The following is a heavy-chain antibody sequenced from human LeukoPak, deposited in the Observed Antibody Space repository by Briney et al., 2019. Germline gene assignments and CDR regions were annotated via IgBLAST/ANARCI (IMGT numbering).Heavy chain of an antibody. CDR2: IKQDGREK. D-gene: IGHD2-15*01. Sequence: PGGSLRLSCAASGFTFSSYWMSWVRQAPGKGLEWVANIKQDGREKYYVDSVKGRFTISRDNAKNSLYLQMNSLRAEDTAVYYCARDVGYCSGGSCSFFDYWGQGTLVTVSS. V-gene: IGHV3-7*01. CDR3: ARDVGYCSGGSCSFFDY. J-gene: IGHJ4*02. CDR1: GFTFSSYW.